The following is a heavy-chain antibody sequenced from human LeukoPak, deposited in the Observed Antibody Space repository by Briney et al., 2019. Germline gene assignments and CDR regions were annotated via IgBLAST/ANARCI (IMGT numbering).Heavy chain of an antibody. D-gene: IGHD6-6*01. Sequence: PGGSLRLSCAASGFTFSSYSMNWVRQPPRKGLEWVSSISSSSSYIYYAASVKGRFTISRDNAKNSLYLQMNSLRAEDTAVYYCAREGSSSSPLDYWGQGTLVTVSS. V-gene: IGHV3-21*01. CDR2: ISSSSSYI. CDR3: AREGSSSSPLDY. CDR1: GFTFSSYS. J-gene: IGHJ4*02.